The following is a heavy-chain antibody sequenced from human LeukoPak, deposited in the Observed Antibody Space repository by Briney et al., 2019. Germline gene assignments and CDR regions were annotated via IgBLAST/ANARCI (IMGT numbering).Heavy chain of an antibody. CDR2: ISYDGSNK. CDR3: AKDRSILRYFDWLFRRDAFDI. D-gene: IGHD3-9*01. Sequence: GGSLRLSCAASGFTFSSYAMSWVRQAPGKGLEWVAVISYDGSNKYYADSVKGRFTISRDNSKNTLYLQMNSLRAEDTAVYYCAKDRSILRYFDWLFRRDAFDIWGQGTMVTVSS. V-gene: IGHV3-30*18. J-gene: IGHJ3*02. CDR1: GFTFSSYA.